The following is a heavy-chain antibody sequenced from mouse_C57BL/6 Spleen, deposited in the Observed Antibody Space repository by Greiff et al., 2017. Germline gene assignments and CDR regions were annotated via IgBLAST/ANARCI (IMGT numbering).Heavy chain of an antibody. V-gene: IGHV1-59*01. Sequence: QVQLQQPGAELVRPGTSVKLSCKASGYTFTSYWMHWVKQRPGQGLEWIGVIDPSDSYTNYNQKFKGKATLTVDTSSSTAYMQLSSLTSEDSAVYYCARNDYGVDDWGQGTSVTDSS. J-gene: IGHJ4*01. CDR1: GYTFTSYW. D-gene: IGHD2-4*01. CDR3: ARNDYGVDD. CDR2: IDPSDSYT.